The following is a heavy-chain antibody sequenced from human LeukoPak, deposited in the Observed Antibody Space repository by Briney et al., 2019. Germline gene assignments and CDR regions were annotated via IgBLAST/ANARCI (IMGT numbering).Heavy chain of an antibody. CDR1: GCTFSSYA. V-gene: IGHV1-69*04. CDR3: ARAPRDDILTGYYSYYGMDV. CDR2: IIPILGIA. D-gene: IGHD3-9*01. Sequence: SVKVSCKASGCTFSSYAISWVRQAPGQGLEWMGRIIPILGIANYAQKFQGRVTITADKSTSTAYMELSSLRSEDTAVYYCARAPRDDILTGYYSYYGMDVWGQGTTVTVSS. J-gene: IGHJ6*02.